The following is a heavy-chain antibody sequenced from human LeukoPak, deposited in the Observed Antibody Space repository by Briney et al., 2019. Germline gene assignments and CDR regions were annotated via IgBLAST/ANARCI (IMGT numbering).Heavy chain of an antibody. Sequence: ASVKASCKASGYTFTGYYMRWVRQAPGQGLEWMGWINPNSGGTNYAQKFQGGVTMTRDTSISTAYMELSRLRSEDTAVYYCAREDSGYEIDYWGQGTLVTVSS. CDR1: GYTFTGYY. D-gene: IGHD5-12*01. J-gene: IGHJ4*02. CDR2: INPNSGGT. CDR3: AREDSGYEIDY. V-gene: IGHV1-2*02.